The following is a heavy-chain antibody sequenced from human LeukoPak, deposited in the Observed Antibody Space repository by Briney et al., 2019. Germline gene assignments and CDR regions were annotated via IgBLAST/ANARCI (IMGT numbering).Heavy chain of an antibody. CDR1: GGSFSGYY. CDR3: ARGLDSSGDY. Sequence: PSGTLSLTCAVSGGSFSGYYWSWIRQPPGKGLEWIGEINHRGSTNYNPSLKSRVTISVDASRNQFSLKLTSVTAADTAVFYCARGLDSSGDYWGQGTLVTVSS. J-gene: IGHJ4*02. D-gene: IGHD6-25*01. V-gene: IGHV4-34*01. CDR2: INHRGST.